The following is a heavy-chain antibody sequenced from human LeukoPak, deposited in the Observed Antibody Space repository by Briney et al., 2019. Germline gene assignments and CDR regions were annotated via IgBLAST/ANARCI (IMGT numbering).Heavy chain of an antibody. CDR1: GYTFSGYY. Sequence: GASVKVSCKASGYTFSGYYMHWVRQAPGQGLEWVGWINPNSGGTNYAQKFQGRVTMTRDTSISTAYMELSSLRSDDTAVHYCATESPRRQYYYDPNWFDPWGQGTLVTVSS. D-gene: IGHD3-22*01. V-gene: IGHV1-2*02. CDR2: INPNSGGT. J-gene: IGHJ5*02. CDR3: ATESPRRQYYYDPNWFDP.